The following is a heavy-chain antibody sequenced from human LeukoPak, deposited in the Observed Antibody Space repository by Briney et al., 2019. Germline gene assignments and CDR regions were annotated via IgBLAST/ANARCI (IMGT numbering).Heavy chain of an antibody. Sequence: GGSLRLSCAASGFTFDDYAMHWVRQAPGKGMEWVSLISGDGGSTYYADSAKGRFTISRDNSKNSLYLQMNSLRTEDTALYCCAKDPSGSGLWDYFDYWGQGTLVTVSS. CDR2: ISGDGGST. J-gene: IGHJ4*02. D-gene: IGHD3-3*01. V-gene: IGHV3-43*02. CDR3: AKDPSGSGLWDYFDY. CDR1: GFTFDDYA.